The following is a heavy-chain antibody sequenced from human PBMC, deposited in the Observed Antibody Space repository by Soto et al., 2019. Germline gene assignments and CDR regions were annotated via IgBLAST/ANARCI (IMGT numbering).Heavy chain of an antibody. D-gene: IGHD6-19*01. Sequence: GGSLRLSCAASGFTVSSNYMSWVRQAPGKGLEWVSVIYSGGSTYYADSVKGRFTISRDNSKNTLYLQMNSLRAEDTAVYYCARDSENSSGWYGSYYYYGMDVWGQGTTVTVSS. J-gene: IGHJ6*02. CDR1: GFTVSSNY. V-gene: IGHV3-53*01. CDR2: IYSGGST. CDR3: ARDSENSSGWYGSYYYYGMDV.